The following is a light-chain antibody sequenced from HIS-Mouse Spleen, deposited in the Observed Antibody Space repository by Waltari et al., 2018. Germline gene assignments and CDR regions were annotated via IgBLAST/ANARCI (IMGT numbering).Light chain of an antibody. V-gene: IGLV3-19*01. CDR3: NSRDSSGNHWV. CDR1: SLRSYY. Sequence: SSELTQDPAVSVALGQTVRITCQGDSLRSYYASWYQQKPVQAPVLVIYGKNNRPSGIPDRCSGSRSGNTASLTITGAQAEDEADYYCNSRDSSGNHWVFGGGTKLTVL. J-gene: IGLJ3*02. CDR2: GKN.